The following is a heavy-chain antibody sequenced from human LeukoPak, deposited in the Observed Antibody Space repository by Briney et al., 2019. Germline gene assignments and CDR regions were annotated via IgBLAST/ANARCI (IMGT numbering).Heavy chain of an antibody. Sequence: PSETLSLTCTVSGGSISSYYWSWIRQPPGKGLEWIGYIYYSGSTNYNPSLKSRVTISVDTSKNQFSLKLSSVTAADTAVYYCARARYSSSLSDWFDPWGQGTLVTVSS. CDR3: ARARYSSSLSDWFDP. V-gene: IGHV4-59*01. CDR1: GGSISSYY. CDR2: IYYSGST. J-gene: IGHJ5*02. D-gene: IGHD6-13*01.